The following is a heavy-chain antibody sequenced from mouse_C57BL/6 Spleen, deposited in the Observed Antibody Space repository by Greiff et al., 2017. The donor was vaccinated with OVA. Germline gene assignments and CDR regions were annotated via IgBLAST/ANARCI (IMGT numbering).Heavy chain of an antibody. D-gene: IGHD2-4*01. CDR3: VRNDYGGLYAMDY. Sequence: DVKLVESGGGLVQPKGSLKLSCAASGFSFNTYAMNWVRQAPGKGLEWVARIRSKSNNYATYYADSVKDRFTISRDDSESMLYLQMNNLKTEDTAMYYCVRNDYGGLYAMDYWGQGTSVTVSS. CDR2: IRSKSNNYAT. J-gene: IGHJ4*01. CDR1: GFSFNTYA. V-gene: IGHV10-1*01.